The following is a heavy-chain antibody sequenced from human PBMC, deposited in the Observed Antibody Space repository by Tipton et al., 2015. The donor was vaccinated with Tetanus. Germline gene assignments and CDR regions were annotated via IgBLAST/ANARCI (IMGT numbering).Heavy chain of an antibody. CDR2: VHPRGST. V-gene: IGHV4-34*01. J-gene: IGHJ6*02. CDR1: GGSFSGSY. D-gene: IGHD3-10*01. Sequence: LRLSYAVYGGSFSGSYWSWVRQPPGKGLEWIGEVHPRGSTNCNPSLKSRVTISLDTSKTHFYLNLSSVTAADTAVYYCARGDYYGSGTYDVWGQGTTVTVPS. CDR3: ARGDYYGSGTYDV.